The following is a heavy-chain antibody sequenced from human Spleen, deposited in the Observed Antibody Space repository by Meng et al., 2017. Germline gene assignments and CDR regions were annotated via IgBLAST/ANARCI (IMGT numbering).Heavy chain of an antibody. CDR2: IYHSGST. Sequence: QGRLEVSGPGLVKPSGTLPLTCAVSGGSISSSNWWIWVRQTPGQGLEWIGEIYHSGSTNYNPSLKSRVTISVDKSKNQFSLKLSFVAPADTAVYYCARDGVVGAVNWFDPWGQGTLVTVSS. V-gene: IGHV4-4*02. CDR1: GGSISSSNW. J-gene: IGHJ5*02. CDR3: ARDGVVGAVNWFDP. D-gene: IGHD1-26*01.